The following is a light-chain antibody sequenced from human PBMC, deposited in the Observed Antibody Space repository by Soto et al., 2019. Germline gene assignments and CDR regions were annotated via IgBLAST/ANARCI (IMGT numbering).Light chain of an antibody. J-gene: IGLJ2*01. V-gene: IGLV2-14*01. CDR3: SSYTSSSTLMV. CDR2: DVS. Sequence: QSVLTQPASVSGSPGQSITIFCTGTSSDVGGYNYVSWYQQHPGKAPKLMIYDVSNRPSGVSKRFSGSKSGNTASLTISGVQAEDEADYYCSSYTSSSTLMVFGGGTKLTVI. CDR1: SSDVGGYNY.